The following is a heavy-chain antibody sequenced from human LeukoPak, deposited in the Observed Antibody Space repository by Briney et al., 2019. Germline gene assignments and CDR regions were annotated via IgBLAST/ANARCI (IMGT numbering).Heavy chain of an antibody. CDR1: GYTFTGYY. CDR2: TNPNSGGT. J-gene: IGHJ4*02. D-gene: IGHD5-24*01. V-gene: IGHV1-2*02. CDR3: ARDGTGVYNLVQY. Sequence: ASVKVSCKASGYTFTGYYMHWVRQAPGQGLEWMGWTNPNSGGTNYAQKFQGRVTMTRDTSISAVYMELSRLRSDDTAVYYCARDGTGVYNLVQYWGQGTLVTVSS.